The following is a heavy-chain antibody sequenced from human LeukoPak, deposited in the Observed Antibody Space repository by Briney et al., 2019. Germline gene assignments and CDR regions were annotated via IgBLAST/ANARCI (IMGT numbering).Heavy chain of an antibody. CDR3: ARGEYSNGYPYRLDF. Sequence: ASVKISCKASGYTFTGYYMHWVQQAPGQGLEWMGWINPNSGGTNYAQKFQGRVTMTRDTSISTAYMELSRLRSDDTAVYYCARGEYSNGYPYRLDFWGQGTLLTVSS. D-gene: IGHD3-16*01. V-gene: IGHV1-2*02. CDR1: GYTFTGYY. J-gene: IGHJ4*02. CDR2: INPNSGGT.